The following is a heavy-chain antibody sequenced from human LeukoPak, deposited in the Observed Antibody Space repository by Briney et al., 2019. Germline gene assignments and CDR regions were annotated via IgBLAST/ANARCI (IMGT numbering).Heavy chain of an antibody. V-gene: IGHV3-74*01. Sequence: GGSLRLSCAASGFTFSSYWMHWVRQAPGKGLVWVSRINSDGSSTSYADSVKGRFTISRDNAKNTLYLQMNSLRVEDTAVYYCARDRGSGYDPGYFDYWGQGTLVTVSS. CDR1: GFTFSSYW. D-gene: IGHD5-12*01. J-gene: IGHJ4*02. CDR2: INSDGSST. CDR3: ARDRGSGYDPGYFDY.